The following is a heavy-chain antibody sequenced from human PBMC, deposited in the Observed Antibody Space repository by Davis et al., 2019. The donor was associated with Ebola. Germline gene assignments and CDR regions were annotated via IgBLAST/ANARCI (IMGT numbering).Heavy chain of an antibody. CDR1: GFTFSSYW. CDR3: ARDGDYGGNSGGFDY. D-gene: IGHD4-23*01. J-gene: IGHJ4*02. Sequence: GESLKISCAASGFTFSSYWMHWVRQAPGKGLVWVSRINSDGSSTSYADSVKGRFTISRDNAKNTLYLQMNSLRAEDTAVYYCARDGDYGGNSGGFDYWGQGTLVTVSS. V-gene: IGHV3-74*01. CDR2: INSDGSST.